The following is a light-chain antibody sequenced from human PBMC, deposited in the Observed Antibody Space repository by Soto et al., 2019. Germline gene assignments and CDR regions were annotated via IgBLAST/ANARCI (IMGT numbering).Light chain of an antibody. J-gene: IGKJ1*01. CDR1: QTISSW. CDR3: QQYNDYSAWT. V-gene: IGKV1-5*03. Sequence: DIQMTQSHSTLSGSVGDRVTITCRASQTISSWLAWYQQKPGKAPKLLIYKASTLKSGVPSRFSGSGSGTEFTLTISSLQPDDFATYYCQQYNDYSAWTFGQGTKV. CDR2: KAS.